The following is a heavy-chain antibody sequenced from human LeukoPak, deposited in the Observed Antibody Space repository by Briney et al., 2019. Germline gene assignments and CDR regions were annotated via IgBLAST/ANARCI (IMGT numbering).Heavy chain of an antibody. D-gene: IGHD3-10*01. CDR3: ATDLRISMVRGVGY. V-gene: IGHV3-23*01. Sequence: GGSLRLSCAASGIAFSTYAMTWVRQAPGKGLEWVSAISGRGDSTYYADSVKGRFTISRDNSKNTLYLQMNSLRAEDTAVYYCATDLRISMVRGVGYWGQGTLVTVSS. J-gene: IGHJ4*02. CDR2: ISGRGDST. CDR1: GIAFSTYA.